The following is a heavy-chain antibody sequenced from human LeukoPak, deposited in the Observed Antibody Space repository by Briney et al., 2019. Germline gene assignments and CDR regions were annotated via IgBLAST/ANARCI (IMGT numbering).Heavy chain of an antibody. V-gene: IGHV1-18*01. Sequence: ASVKVPCKASGYTFTSYGISWVRQAPGQGLEWMGWISAYNGNTNYAQKLQGRVTMTTDTSTSTAYMELRSLRSDDTAVYYCARVNYYDSSGYPGDFDNWGQGTLVTVSS. D-gene: IGHD3-22*01. CDR3: ARVNYYDSSGYPGDFDN. J-gene: IGHJ4*02. CDR2: ISAYNGNT. CDR1: GYTFTSYG.